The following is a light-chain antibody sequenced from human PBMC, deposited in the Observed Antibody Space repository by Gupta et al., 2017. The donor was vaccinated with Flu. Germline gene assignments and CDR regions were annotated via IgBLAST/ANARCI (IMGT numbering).Light chain of an antibody. CDR2: RNN. CDR1: SSNNGSNY. Sequence: GSSSNNGSNYVDGYQQLPGTAPKLRIYRNNQRTSGVPARFSGSKSGTSASLAISGLRSEDEADYYCAAWDDSLHVVFGGGTKLTVL. J-gene: IGLJ2*01. V-gene: IGLV1-47*01. CDR3: AAWDDSLHVV.